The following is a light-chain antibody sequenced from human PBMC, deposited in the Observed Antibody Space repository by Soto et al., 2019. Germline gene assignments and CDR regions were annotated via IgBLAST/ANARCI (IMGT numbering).Light chain of an antibody. V-gene: IGKV1-5*01. Sequence: DIQMTQPRSTLSASVGDRVTITCRAIQSISSWLAWYQQKPGKAPKLLIYDASSLESGVPSRFSGSGSGTEFTLTISSLHPDDFATYYCQQYNSYPITFGQGTRLEI. CDR2: DAS. J-gene: IGKJ5*01. CDR3: QQYNSYPIT. CDR1: QSISSW.